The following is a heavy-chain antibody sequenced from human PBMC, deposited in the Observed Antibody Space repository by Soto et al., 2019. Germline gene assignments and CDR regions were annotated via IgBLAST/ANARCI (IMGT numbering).Heavy chain of an antibody. D-gene: IGHD6-25*01. CDR3: AATSSQIGNRLLVYYYYMDV. Sequence: ASVKVSCKASGFTFTSSAMQWVRQARGQRLEWIGWIVVGSGNTNYAQKFQERVTITRDMSTSTAYMELSSLRSEDTAVYYCAATSSQIGNRLLVYYYYMDVWGKGTTVTVSS. CDR2: IVVGSGNT. J-gene: IGHJ6*03. CDR1: GFTFTSSA. V-gene: IGHV1-58*02.